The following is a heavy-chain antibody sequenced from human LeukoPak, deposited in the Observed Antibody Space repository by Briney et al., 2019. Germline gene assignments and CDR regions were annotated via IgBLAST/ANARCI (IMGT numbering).Heavy chain of an antibody. V-gene: IGHV4-31*03. CDR1: GGSISSGGYY. Sequence: SETLSLTCTVSGGSISSGGYYWSWIRQHPGKGLEWIGCIYYSGSTYYNPSLKSRVTISVDTSKNQFSLKLSSVTAADTAVYYCARYRTVVTSRNAFDIWGQGTMVTVSS. J-gene: IGHJ3*02. CDR3: ARYRTVVTSRNAFDI. D-gene: IGHD4-23*01. CDR2: IYYSGST.